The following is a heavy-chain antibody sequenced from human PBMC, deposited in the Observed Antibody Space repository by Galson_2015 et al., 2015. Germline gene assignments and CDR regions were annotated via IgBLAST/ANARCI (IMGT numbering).Heavy chain of an antibody. CDR2: IDWDDDK. V-gene: IGHV2-70*01. Sequence: LIDWDDDKYYSTSLKTRLTISKDTSKNQVVLTMTNMDPVDTATYYCARIPRGYSYGYEYYFDYWGQGTLVTVSS. J-gene: IGHJ4*02. D-gene: IGHD5-18*01. CDR3: ARIPRGYSYGYEYYFDY.